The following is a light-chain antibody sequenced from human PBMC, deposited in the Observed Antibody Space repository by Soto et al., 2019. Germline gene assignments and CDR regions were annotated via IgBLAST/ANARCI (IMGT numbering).Light chain of an antibody. CDR1: QSVSGSY. CDR2: GAS. V-gene: IGKV3-20*01. J-gene: IGKJ1*01. Sequence: EIVMTQSPATLSVTPGERATLSCRASQSVSGSYLVWYQHKPGQAPRLLIYGASNRATGIPDRFSGSGSGTDFTLTISRLEPEDFAVYYCQQYGTSPGTFGQGTKV. CDR3: QQYGTSPGT.